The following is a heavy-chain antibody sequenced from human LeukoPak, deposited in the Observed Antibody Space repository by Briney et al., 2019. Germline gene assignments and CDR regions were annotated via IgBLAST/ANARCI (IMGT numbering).Heavy chain of an antibody. V-gene: IGHV3-21*06. Sequence: GGSLRLSCVASGFAFRDYTMNWVRRAPGKGLEWVSSISVASDSILYSDSVKGRFTISRDNAKNTLYLQMNSLRVEDTAVYYCARDLNWNQIDYWGQGSLVSVSS. CDR3: ARDLNWNQIDY. D-gene: IGHD1-20*01. J-gene: IGHJ4*02. CDR2: ISVASDSI. CDR1: GFAFRDYT.